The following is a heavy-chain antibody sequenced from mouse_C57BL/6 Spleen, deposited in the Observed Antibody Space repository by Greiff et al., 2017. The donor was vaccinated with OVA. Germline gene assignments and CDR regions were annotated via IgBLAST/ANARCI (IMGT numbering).Heavy chain of an antibody. J-gene: IGHJ3*01. CDR1: GYSITSGYD. CDR3: ARVGDYDPFAY. V-gene: IGHV3-1*01. CDR2: ISYSGST. Sequence: EVKLMESGPGMVKPSQSLSLTCTVTGYSITSGYDWHWIRHFPGNKLEWMGYISYSGSTNYNPSLKSRISITHDTSKNHFFLKLNSVTTEDTATYYCARVGDYDPFAYWGQGTLVTVSA. D-gene: IGHD2-4*01.